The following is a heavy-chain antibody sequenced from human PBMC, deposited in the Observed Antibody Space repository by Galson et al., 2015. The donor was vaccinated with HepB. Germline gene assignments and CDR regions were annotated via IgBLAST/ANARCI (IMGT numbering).Heavy chain of an antibody. Sequence: TLSLTCTVSGGSISSGGYYWSWIRQHPGKGQEWIGYIYYSGSTYYNPSLKSRVTISVDTSKNQFSLKLSSVTAADTAVYYCARGRITIFGVVISRGCWFDPWGQGTLVTVSS. CDR3: ARGRITIFGVVISRGCWFDP. D-gene: IGHD3-3*01. CDR1: GGSISSGGYY. J-gene: IGHJ5*02. V-gene: IGHV4-31*03. CDR2: IYYSGST.